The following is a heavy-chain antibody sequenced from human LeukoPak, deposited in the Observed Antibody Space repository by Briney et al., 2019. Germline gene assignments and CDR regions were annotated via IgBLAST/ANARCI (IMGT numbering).Heavy chain of an antibody. V-gene: IGHV3-7*01. J-gene: IGHJ4*02. Sequence: GGSLRLSCAASGLTFTIYWMSWVRQAPGKGLEWVANIDQDGREKSFVDSVRGRFSISRDNSKNTLYLQMNSLKAEDTAVYYCARDRIVGASVIDYWGQGTLVTVSS. CDR2: IDQDGREK. CDR1: GLTFTIYW. D-gene: IGHD1-26*01. CDR3: ARDRIVGASVIDY.